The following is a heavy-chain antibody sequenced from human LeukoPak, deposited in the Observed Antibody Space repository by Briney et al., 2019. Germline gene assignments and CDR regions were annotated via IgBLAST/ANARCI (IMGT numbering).Heavy chain of an antibody. CDR3: AKARYCSGGSCYNDAFDI. CDR2: MSGHGGYT. D-gene: IGHD2-15*01. Sequence: GGSLRLSCAASGFTFSSYVMNWVRQAPGKGLEWVSAMSGHGGYTYYADSVKGRFTVSGDNSKNTLYLQMNSLRAEDTAVYYCAKARYCSGGSCYNDAFDIWGQGTMVTVSS. J-gene: IGHJ3*02. CDR1: GFTFSSYV. V-gene: IGHV3-23*01.